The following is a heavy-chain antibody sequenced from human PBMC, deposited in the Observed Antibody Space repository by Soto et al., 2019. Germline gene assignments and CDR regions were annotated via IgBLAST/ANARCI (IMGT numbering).Heavy chain of an antibody. J-gene: IGHJ4*02. D-gene: IGHD3-22*01. CDR2: IIPIFGTA. CDR3: ASVHGTYYYDSSGYYHFDY. CDR1: GGTFSSYA. V-gene: IGHV1-69*13. Sequence: SVKVSCKASGGTFSSYAISWVRQAPGQGLEWMGGIIPIFGTANYAQKFQGRVTITADESTSTAYMELSSLRSEDTAVYYFASVHGTYYYDSSGYYHFDYWGQGTLVTVSS.